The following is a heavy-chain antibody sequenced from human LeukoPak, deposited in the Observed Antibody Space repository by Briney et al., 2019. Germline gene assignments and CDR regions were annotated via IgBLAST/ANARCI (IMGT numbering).Heavy chain of an antibody. Sequence: GGSLRLSCAASGFTFDDYAMHWVRQAPGKGLEWVSGTSWNSGSIGYADSVKGRFTISRDNAKNSLYLQMNSLRAEDTALYYCAKGNAGDYWGQGTLVTVSS. V-gene: IGHV3-9*01. CDR2: TSWNSGSI. CDR3: AKGNAGDY. J-gene: IGHJ4*02. CDR1: GFTFDDYA.